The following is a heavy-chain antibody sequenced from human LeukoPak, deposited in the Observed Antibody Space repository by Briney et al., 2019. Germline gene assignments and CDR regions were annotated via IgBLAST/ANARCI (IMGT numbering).Heavy chain of an antibody. J-gene: IGHJ4*02. D-gene: IGHD3-3*01. Sequence: ASVKVSCKASGYTFTRYDINWVRQATGQGLEWMGWMNPNSGNTGYAQKFQGRVTMTRDTSTSTVYMELSSLRSEDTAVYYCARVYYDFSFDYWGQGTLVTVSS. CDR2: MNPNSGNT. V-gene: IGHV1-8*01. CDR3: ARVYYDFSFDY. CDR1: GYTFTRYD.